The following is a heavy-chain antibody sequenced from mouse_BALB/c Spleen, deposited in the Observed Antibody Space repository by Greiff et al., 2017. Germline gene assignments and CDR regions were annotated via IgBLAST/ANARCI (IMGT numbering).Heavy chain of an antibody. CDR1: GYAFSSSW. J-gene: IGHJ3*01. V-gene: IGHV1-82*01. CDR2: IYPGDGDT. CDR3: ARSGRYDEKVAFAY. Sequence: QVQLQQSGPELVKPGASVKISCKASGYAFSSSWMNWVKQRPGQGLEWIGRIYPGDGDTNYNGKFKGKATLTADKSSSTAYMQLSSLTSEDSAVYFCARSGRYDEKVAFAYWGQGTLVTVSA. D-gene: IGHD2-14*01.